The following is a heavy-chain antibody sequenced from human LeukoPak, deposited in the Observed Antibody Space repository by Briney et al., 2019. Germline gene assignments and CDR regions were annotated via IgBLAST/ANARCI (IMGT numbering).Heavy chain of an antibody. CDR3: ARDGYGAHTVDY. J-gene: IGHJ4*02. CDR1: GFTFSSYS. V-gene: IGHV3-21*01. Sequence: GGSLGLSCAASGFTFSSYSMNWVRQAPGKGLEWVSSISSSSEYIYYADSVKGRFTISRDNAKKSLYLQMNSLRAEDTAVYYCARDGYGAHTVDYWGQGTLVTVSS. D-gene: IGHD4-17*01. CDR2: ISSSSEYI.